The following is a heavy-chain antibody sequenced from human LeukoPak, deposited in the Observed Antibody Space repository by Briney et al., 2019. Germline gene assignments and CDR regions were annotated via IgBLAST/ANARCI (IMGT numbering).Heavy chain of an antibody. D-gene: IGHD3-16*01. CDR3: APGGGGIYPEYYFDY. CDR2: INPNSGGT. J-gene: IGHJ4*02. V-gene: IGHV1-2*02. CDR1: GYTFTGYY. Sequence: GASVKVSCKASGYTFTGYYMHWVRQAPGQGLEWMGWINPNSGGTNYAQKFQGRVTMTRDTSISTAYMELSRLTSDDTAIYYCAPGGGGIYPEYYFDYWGQGTLVSVSS.